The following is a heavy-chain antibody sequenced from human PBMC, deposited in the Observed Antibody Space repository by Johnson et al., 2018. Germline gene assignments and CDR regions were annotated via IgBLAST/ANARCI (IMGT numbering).Heavy chain of an antibody. J-gene: IGHJ3*02. CDR3: ARSYCTNGLYDAFDI. CDR2: IWYDGSNK. Sequence: QVQLVESGGGVVQPGRSLRLSCAASGFTFSSYAMHWVRQAPGKGLEWVAVIWYDGSNKYYADSVKGRFTISRDNSKNTLYLQMNSLRAEDTAVYSCARSYCTNGLYDAFDIWGQGTMVTVSS. V-gene: IGHV3-33*01. D-gene: IGHD2-8*01. CDR1: GFTFSSYA.